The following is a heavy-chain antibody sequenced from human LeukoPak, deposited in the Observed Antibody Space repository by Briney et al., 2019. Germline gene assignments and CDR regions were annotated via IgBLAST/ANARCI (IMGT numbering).Heavy chain of an antibody. CDR1: GYTFTDYY. CDR3: ANIQKWLPY. D-gene: IGHD5-18*01. CDR2: INLNSGGT. V-gene: IGHV1-2*02. Sequence: ASVKVSCKASGYTFTDYYMHWVRQAPGQGLEWMGWINLNSGGTNLAQGFQGRVTMTRDTSISTAYMELNRLRSDDTAMYYCANIQKWLPYWGQGTLVTVSS. J-gene: IGHJ4*02.